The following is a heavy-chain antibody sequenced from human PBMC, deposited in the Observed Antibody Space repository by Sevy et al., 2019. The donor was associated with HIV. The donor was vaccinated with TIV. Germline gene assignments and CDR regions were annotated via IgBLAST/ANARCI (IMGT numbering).Heavy chain of an antibody. V-gene: IGHV3-9*01. CDR1: GFSFDDYA. J-gene: IGHJ1*01. Sequence: GGSLRLSCAASGFSFDDYAMHWVRQAPGKGLEWVSGISWNSAFIGYADSVKGRYTISRDNAKNSLYLQINSLKPEDTAFYYCAKDGGSGSGPSAEYFLHWGQGTLVTVSS. CDR3: AKDGGSGSGPSAEYFLH. CDR2: ISWNSAFI. D-gene: IGHD6-19*01.